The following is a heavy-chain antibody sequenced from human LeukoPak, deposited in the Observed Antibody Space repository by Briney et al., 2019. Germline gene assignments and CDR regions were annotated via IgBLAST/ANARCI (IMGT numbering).Heavy chain of an antibody. J-gene: IGHJ1*01. Sequence: GGSLRLSCSASGFSFSDYDMNWVRQAPGKGLEWVSAISGRSSHIYYGESVKGRFTISRDNAKNSLYLQMDGPGVEDTAVYYCGRAFPPLRTSSAGDLWGQGTLVIVSS. CDR3: GRAFPPLRTSSAGDL. D-gene: IGHD3-16*01. CDR2: ISGRSSHI. CDR1: GFSFSDYD. V-gene: IGHV3-21*01.